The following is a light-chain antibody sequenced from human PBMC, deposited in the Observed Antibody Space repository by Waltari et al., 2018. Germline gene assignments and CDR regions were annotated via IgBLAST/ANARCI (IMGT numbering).Light chain of an antibody. CDR2: SAS. CDR3: QQTYTLPYI. CDR1: QSINNF. V-gene: IGKV1-39*01. Sequence: DIQMTQSPSSLSASLGERVTITCRTSQSINNFLNWYRQRPGKSPQLLLYSASNLQSGFPSRFSSRVSGSAFTLILSKLQRDDFGTDYCQQTYTLPYIFGQGNKLEIK. J-gene: IGKJ2*01.